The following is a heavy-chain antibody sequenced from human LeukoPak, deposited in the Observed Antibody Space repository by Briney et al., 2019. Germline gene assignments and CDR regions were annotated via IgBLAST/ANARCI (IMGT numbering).Heavy chain of an antibody. J-gene: IGHJ4*02. CDR2: VSGSGGSI. Sequence: GGSLRLSCAASGFTFNSYWMHWVRQVPGKGLVWVSSVSGSGGSIFYADSVKGRFTISRDNSKNTLYLQINSLRAEDTAIYYCAKSRPRGILTSRTFDYWGQGTLITVSS. D-gene: IGHD3-9*01. CDR1: GFTFNSYW. CDR3: AKSRPRGILTSRTFDY. V-gene: IGHV3-23*01.